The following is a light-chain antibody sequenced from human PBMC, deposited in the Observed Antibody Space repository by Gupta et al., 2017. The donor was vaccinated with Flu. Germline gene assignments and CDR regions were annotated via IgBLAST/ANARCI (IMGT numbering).Light chain of an antibody. CDR2: SNN. V-gene: IGLV1-44*01. Sequence: SVMTQPPSASGTPGQRGTISCSGSSSNIGSNTVNWYHQLPGTAPNLLIYSNNQRPSAVPARFSGSKSGTSAALPISWLQAEDVADYYCAAADDSRNGYVFGTGTKLTVL. CDR1: SSNIGSNT. J-gene: IGLJ1*01. CDR3: AAADDSRNGYV.